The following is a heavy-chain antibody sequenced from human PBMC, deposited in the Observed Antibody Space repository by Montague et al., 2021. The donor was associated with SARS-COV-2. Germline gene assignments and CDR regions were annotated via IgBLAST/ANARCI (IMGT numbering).Heavy chain of an antibody. CDR1: GFTFSSYG. CDR2: IWYNGSNK. CDR3: ARDLAPYYYDSSGPELVDV. V-gene: IGHV3-33*01. D-gene: IGHD3-22*01. J-gene: IGHJ6*02. Sequence: RLSLSASGFTFSSYGMHWVRQAPGKGLEWVAVIWYNGSNKYYADSVKGRFTISRDNSKNTLYLQMNSLRAEDTAVYYCARDLAPYYYDSSGPELVDVWGQGTTVTVSS.